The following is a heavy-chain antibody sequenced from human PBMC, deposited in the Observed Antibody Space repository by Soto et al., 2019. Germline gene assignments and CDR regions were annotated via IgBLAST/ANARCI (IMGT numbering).Heavy chain of an antibody. Sequence: QLQLQESGSGLVKPSQTLSLTCAVSGGSISSGGYSWSWIRQPPGKGLEWIGYIYHSGSTYYNPSLKGRVTISVDRSKNQFCLKLSSVTAADTAVYYCARAGGLGAVAVDYWCQGTLVTVSS. V-gene: IGHV4-30-2*01. CDR3: ARAGGLGAVAVDY. CDR1: GGSISSGGYS. J-gene: IGHJ4*02. CDR2: IYHSGST. D-gene: IGHD6-19*01.